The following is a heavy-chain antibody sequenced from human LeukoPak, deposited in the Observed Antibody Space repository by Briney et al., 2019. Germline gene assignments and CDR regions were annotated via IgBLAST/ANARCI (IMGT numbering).Heavy chain of an antibody. V-gene: IGHV1-69*13. Sequence: ASVKVSCKASGGTFSSYAISWVRQAPGQGLEWMGGIIPIFGTANYAQKFQGRVTITADESTSTAYMELSSLRSEDTAVYYCARAANYYDSSGRGAYFDYWGQGTLVTVSS. CDR3: ARAANYYDSSGRGAYFDY. J-gene: IGHJ4*02. CDR1: GGTFSSYA. D-gene: IGHD3-22*01. CDR2: IIPIFGTA.